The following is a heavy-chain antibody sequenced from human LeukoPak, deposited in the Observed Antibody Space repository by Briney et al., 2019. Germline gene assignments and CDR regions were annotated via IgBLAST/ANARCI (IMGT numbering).Heavy chain of an antibody. CDR1: GFTFSNYA. V-gene: IGHV3-23*01. CDR3: ARIVYSRGWFGPNYYYGMAV. Sequence: GGSLRLSCAASGFTFSNYAMSWVSQAPGKGLEWVSAISGSGGSTYYADSGKGRFTISRDNSKNTLYLQMNSLRAEDTAVYYCARIVYSRGWFGPNYYYGMAVWGQGTTVTVSS. J-gene: IGHJ6*02. D-gene: IGHD6-19*01. CDR2: ISGSGGST.